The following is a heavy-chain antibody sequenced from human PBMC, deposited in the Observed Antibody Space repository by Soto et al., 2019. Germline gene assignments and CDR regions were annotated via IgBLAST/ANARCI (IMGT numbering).Heavy chain of an antibody. CDR1: GFTFSSYW. J-gene: IGHJ4*02. D-gene: IGHD3-3*01. V-gene: IGHV3-74*01. Sequence: GGSLRLSCAASGFTFSSYWMHWVRQAPGKGLVWVSRINSGGTYTSYADSVKGRFTISRDNAKNTLYLQMNSLRAEDTAVYYCALSLWGAYLNYWGQGALVTVSS. CDR3: ALSLWGAYLNY. CDR2: INSGGTYT.